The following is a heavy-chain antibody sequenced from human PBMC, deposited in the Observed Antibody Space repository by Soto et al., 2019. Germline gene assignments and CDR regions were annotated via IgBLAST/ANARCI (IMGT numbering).Heavy chain of an antibody. V-gene: IGHV3-48*03. Sequence: LRLSCAASGFRFSNYEMNWVRQAPGKGLEWVSYISSSGSTIYYADSVRGRFTISRDNSKNSLYLQMNSLRAEDTAVYYCASRSSSLIYYYYYYGMDVWGQGTTVTVSS. CDR2: ISSSGSTI. CDR1: GFRFSNYE. CDR3: ASRSSSLIYYYYYYGMDV. D-gene: IGHD6-13*01. J-gene: IGHJ6*02.